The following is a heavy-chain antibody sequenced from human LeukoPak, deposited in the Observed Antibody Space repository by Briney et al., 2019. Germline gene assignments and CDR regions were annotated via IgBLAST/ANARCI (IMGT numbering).Heavy chain of an antibody. CDR3: VSGDYGNY. Sequence: PGGSLRLSCAASGFAFSSYWLDWVRQAPGKGLAWVSRVNSDGSSTNYADSVEGRFTVSRDNAKNTLFLQMNSLRVEDTALYYCVSGDYGNYWGQGTLVTVSS. V-gene: IGHV3-74*01. CDR2: VNSDGSST. J-gene: IGHJ4*02. D-gene: IGHD4-17*01. CDR1: GFAFSSYW.